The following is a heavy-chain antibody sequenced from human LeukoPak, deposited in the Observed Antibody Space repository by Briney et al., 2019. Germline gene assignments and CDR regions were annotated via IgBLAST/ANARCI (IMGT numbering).Heavy chain of an antibody. D-gene: IGHD3/OR15-3a*01. CDR2: INPNGGAT. V-gene: IGHV1-46*01. CDR3: ASINDFWYGMDV. J-gene: IGHJ6*02. Sequence: ASVKVSCKASGYTFTTYYLHWVRQAPGQGLEWMGVINPNGGATTYAQKLQGRVTMTTDTSTSTAYMELRSLRSDDTAVYYCASINDFWYGMDVWGQGTTVTVSS. CDR1: GYTFTTYY.